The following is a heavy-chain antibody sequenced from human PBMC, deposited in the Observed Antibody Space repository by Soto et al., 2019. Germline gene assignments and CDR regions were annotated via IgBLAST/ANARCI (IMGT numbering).Heavy chain of an antibody. CDR1: GYTFSRYG. J-gene: IGHJ6*02. CDR2: ISGYNGDT. D-gene: IGHD2-8*01. Sequence: QGQLVQSGPEVKKSGASVKVSCKASGYTFSRYGISWVRQAPGQGLEWMGWISGYNGDTKYAQKVQGRVTMTIDTSPXTAYMELRSLTSDDTAIYYCAKNGQPPYYYYGMDVWGQGTTVTVSS. V-gene: IGHV1-18*01. CDR3: AKNGQPPYYYYGMDV.